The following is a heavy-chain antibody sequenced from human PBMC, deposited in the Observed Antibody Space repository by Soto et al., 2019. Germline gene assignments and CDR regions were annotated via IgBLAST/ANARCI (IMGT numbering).Heavy chain of an antibody. V-gene: IGHV4-31*03. CDR3: ARHRGTISLTDY. D-gene: IGHD3-9*01. CDR2: IYYSGST. CDR1: GVSIRSGGYY. Sequence: SETLSLTCPFSGVSIRSGGYYWSWIRQHPGKGLEWIGYIYYSGSTYYNPSLKSRVTISVDTSKNQFSLKLSSVTAADTAVYYCARHRGTISLTDYWGQGTLVTVSS. J-gene: IGHJ4*02.